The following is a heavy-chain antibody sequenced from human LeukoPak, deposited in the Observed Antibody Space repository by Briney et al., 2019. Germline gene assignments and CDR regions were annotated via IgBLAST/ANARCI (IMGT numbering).Heavy chain of an antibody. CDR3: ARQLGHWFDP. V-gene: IGHV4-59*01. J-gene: IGHJ5*02. Sequence: SETLSLTCTVSGGSISGYQWSWIRQPPGKGLEWIGKIYYTGGINYNPSLKSRVTMSVDTSKNQFYLKLSSVTAADTAVCYCARQLGHWFDPWGQGTLVTVSS. CDR2: IYYTGGI. D-gene: IGHD3-16*01. CDR1: GGSISGYQ.